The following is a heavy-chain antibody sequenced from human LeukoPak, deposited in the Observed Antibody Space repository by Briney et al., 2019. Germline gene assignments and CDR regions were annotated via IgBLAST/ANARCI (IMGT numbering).Heavy chain of an antibody. J-gene: IGHJ4*02. V-gene: IGHV3-74*01. D-gene: IGHD6-19*01. CDR2: INNGGVST. CDR3: ARDPSGWHSMDY. Sequence: GGSLRLSCAASGFTFISYGMQWVRQAPGKGLVWVSRINNGGVSTSYADSVRGRFTVSRDNGKNTLYLQMNSLRAEETAIYYCARDPSGWHSMDYWGQGILVTVSS. CDR1: GFTFISYG.